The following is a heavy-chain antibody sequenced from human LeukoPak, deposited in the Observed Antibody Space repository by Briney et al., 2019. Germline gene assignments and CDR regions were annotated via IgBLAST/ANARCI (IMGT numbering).Heavy chain of an antibody. CDR1: GFTFSSYE. CDR3: ARAKLYYYDSSGYYSGFDY. V-gene: IGHV3-48*03. D-gene: IGHD3-22*01. Sequence: PGRSLRLSCAASGFTFSSYEMNWVRQAPGQGLEWVSYISSSGNTIYYADSVKGRFTISRDNAKNTLYLQMYSLRAEDTAVYYCARAKLYYYDSSGYYSGFDYWGQGTLVTVSS. J-gene: IGHJ4*02. CDR2: ISSSGNTI.